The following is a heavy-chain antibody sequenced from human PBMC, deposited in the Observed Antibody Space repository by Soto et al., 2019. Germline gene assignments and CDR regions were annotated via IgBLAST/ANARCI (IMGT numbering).Heavy chain of an antibody. V-gene: IGHV4-59*01. Sequence: TSETLSLTCTVSGASISSSYWSWIRQSAGKGLEWIGYVYYSGSTNYNPSLKSRVTISVDTSKNQFSLKVRSVTAADTAVYYCARGYYDSSGQSDTFDIWGQGTMVTVSS. CDR1: GASISSSY. D-gene: IGHD3-22*01. CDR2: VYYSGST. J-gene: IGHJ3*02. CDR3: ARGYYDSSGQSDTFDI.